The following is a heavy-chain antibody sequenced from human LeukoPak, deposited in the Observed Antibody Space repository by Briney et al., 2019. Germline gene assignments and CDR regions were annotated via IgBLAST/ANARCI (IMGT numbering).Heavy chain of an antibody. CDR2: MNPNSGST. Sequence: ASVKVSCKASGYTFTSYDINWVRQATGQGLEWMGWMNPNSGSTGYAQKFQGRVTKTRNTSISTAYMELSSLRSEDTAVYYCARAGIAAAGTFDYWGQGTLVTVSS. D-gene: IGHD6-13*01. J-gene: IGHJ4*02. V-gene: IGHV1-8*01. CDR3: ARAGIAAAGTFDY. CDR1: GYTFTSYD.